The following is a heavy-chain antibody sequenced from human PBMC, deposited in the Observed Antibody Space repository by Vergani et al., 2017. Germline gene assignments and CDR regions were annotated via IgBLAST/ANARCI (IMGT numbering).Heavy chain of an antibody. CDR2: IFYTGRT. CDR1: GGSIGSYY. J-gene: IGHJ2*01. CDR3: ARAGGLGYFDL. Sequence: QVQLQESGPGLVKPSETLSLTCTVSGGSIGSYYWNWIRQPPGKGLEFIAYIFYTGRTNYNPSLKSRVTISVNTSKNQCSLKLSYVIAADTAMYYCARAGGLGYFDLWGRGTLVTVSS. D-gene: IGHD1-14*01. V-gene: IGHV4-59*01.